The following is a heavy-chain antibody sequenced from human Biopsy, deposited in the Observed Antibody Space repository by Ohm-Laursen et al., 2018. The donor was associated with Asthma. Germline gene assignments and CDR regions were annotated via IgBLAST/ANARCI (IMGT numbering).Heavy chain of an antibody. J-gene: IGHJ6*02. CDR2: VTYDGISQ. D-gene: IGHD2-8*01. CDR1: GFTFSNYG. CDR3: ARERVGVLGSYNGMDV. V-gene: IGHV3-30*03. Sequence: SLRLSCAASGFTFSNYGMHWVRQVAGKGLDWVAVVTYDGISQYYAESVKGRFTISRDNSRNTLNLQMNSVRPDDTAVYFCARERVGVLGSYNGMDVWGPGTTVTVSS.